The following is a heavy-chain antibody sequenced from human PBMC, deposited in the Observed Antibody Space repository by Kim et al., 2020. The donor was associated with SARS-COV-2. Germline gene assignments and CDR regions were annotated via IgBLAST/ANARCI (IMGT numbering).Heavy chain of an antibody. V-gene: IGHV3-15*01. CDR2: IKGKTDGGTI. D-gene: IGHD4-17*01. CDR3: AILHGDYRGMDV. CDR1: GFVFSKVW. Sequence: GGSLRLSCAASGFVFSKVWMSWVRQAPGKGLEWIGRIKGKTDGGTIDYAAPVKGRFILSRDDSKNTLHLQMNSLRTEDTAMYYCAILHGDYRGMDVWGQGTTVTVSS. J-gene: IGHJ6*02.